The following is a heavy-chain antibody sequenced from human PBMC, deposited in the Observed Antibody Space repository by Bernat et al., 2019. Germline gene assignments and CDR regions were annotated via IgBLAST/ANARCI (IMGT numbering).Heavy chain of an antibody. Sequence: EVQLVESGGGLVQPGGSLRLSCAASGVTFSSYSMNWVRQAPGKGLEWVSSISRSSSYIYYADSVKGRFTISRDNAKNSLYLQMNSLRAEDTAVYYCARGGVRCTGGVCYTGYFQHWGQGTLVTVSS. CDR1: GVTFSSYS. D-gene: IGHD2-8*02. J-gene: IGHJ1*01. V-gene: IGHV3-21*01. CDR3: ARGGVRCTGGVCYTGYFQH. CDR2: ISRSSSYI.